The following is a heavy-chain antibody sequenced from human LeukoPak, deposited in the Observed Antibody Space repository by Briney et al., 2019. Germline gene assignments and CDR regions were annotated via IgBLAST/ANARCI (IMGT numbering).Heavy chain of an antibody. CDR3: ARAFAIAVAGTGAFDI. CDR2: ISAYNGNT. D-gene: IGHD6-19*01. CDR1: GYTFTSYG. J-gene: IGHJ3*02. V-gene: IGHV1-18*01. Sequence: EASVTVSCKASGYTFTSYGISWVRQAPGQGLEWMGWISAYNGNTNYAQKLQGRVTMTTDTSTSTAYMELRSLRSDDSAVYYCARAFAIAVAGTGAFDISGEGTMVTVYS.